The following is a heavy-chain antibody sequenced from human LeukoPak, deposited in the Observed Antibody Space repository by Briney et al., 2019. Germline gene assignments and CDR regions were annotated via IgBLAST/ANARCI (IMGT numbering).Heavy chain of an antibody. CDR2: ITHSGGT. Sequence: SETLSLTCTVSGGSLNSYYWSWIRQPPGKGLEWIGFITHSGGTDFDSSLGGRVTISVDTSKNQFSLMLTSMTAADTAVYFCARGGIFNWGFEGTLFDAWGEGVLVTVSS. D-gene: IGHD7-27*01. J-gene: IGHJ4*02. V-gene: IGHV4-59*01. CDR1: GGSLNSYY. CDR3: ARGGIFNWGFEGTLFDA.